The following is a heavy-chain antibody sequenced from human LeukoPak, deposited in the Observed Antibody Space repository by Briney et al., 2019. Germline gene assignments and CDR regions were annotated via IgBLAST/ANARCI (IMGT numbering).Heavy chain of an antibody. CDR1: GFTFSSYA. V-gene: IGHV3-23*01. CDR3: AKDSDQLLSDY. D-gene: IGHD2-2*01. CDR2: ISGSGGST. Sequence: GGSLRLSCAASGFTFSSYAVSWVRQAPGKGLEWVSAISGSGGSTYYADSVKGRFTISRDNSKNTLYLQMNSLRVEDTAVYYCAKDSDQLLSDYWGQGTLVTVSS. J-gene: IGHJ4*02.